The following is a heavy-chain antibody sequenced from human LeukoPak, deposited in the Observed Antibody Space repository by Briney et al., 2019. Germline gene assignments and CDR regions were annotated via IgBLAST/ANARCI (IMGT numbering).Heavy chain of an antibody. V-gene: IGHV4-34*01. CDR1: GGSFSGYY. CDR2: INHSGST. J-gene: IGHJ4*02. CDR3: ARVQPMFISRPHFDS. Sequence: SSETLSLTCAVYGGSFSGYYWGWIRQPPGKGLEWIGEINHSGSTNYNPSLKSRVTMSLDMSKNQFSPKLNSVTAADTAVYYCARVQPMFISRPHFDSWGQGTLVTVSS. D-gene: IGHD6-13*01.